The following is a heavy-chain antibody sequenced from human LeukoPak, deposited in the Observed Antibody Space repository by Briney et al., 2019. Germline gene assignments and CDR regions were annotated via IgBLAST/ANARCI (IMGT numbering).Heavy chain of an antibody. CDR3: ARYPVVVITNGMDV. CDR2: IIPIFGTA. V-gene: IGHV1-69*13. Sequence: GASAKVSCKASGGTFSSYAISWVRQAPGQGLEWMGGIIPIFGTANYAQKFQGRVTITADESTSTAYMELSSLRSEDTAVYYCARYPVVVITNGMDVWGQGTTVTVSS. D-gene: IGHD3-22*01. CDR1: GGTFSSYA. J-gene: IGHJ6*02.